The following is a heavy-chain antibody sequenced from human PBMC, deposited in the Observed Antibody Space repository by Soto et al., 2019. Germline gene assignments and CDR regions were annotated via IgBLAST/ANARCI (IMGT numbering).Heavy chain of an antibody. V-gene: IGHV3-7*01. CDR1: GFTFSSYW. Sequence: GGSLRLSCAASGFTFSSYWMSWVRQAPGKGLEWVANIKQDGSEKYYVDSVKGRFTISGDNAKNSLYLQMNSLRAEDTAVYYCAREVYGDSMNYYYYYYMDVWGKGTTVTVSS. D-gene: IGHD4-17*01. J-gene: IGHJ6*03. CDR3: AREVYGDSMNYYYYYYMDV. CDR2: IKQDGSEK.